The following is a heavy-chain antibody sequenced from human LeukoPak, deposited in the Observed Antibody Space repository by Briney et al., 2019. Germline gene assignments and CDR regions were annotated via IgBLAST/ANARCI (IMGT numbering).Heavy chain of an antibody. Sequence: GGSLRLSCAASGYFFGGYSMEWVRQAPGKGLEWVSSMDASSTYIYYADSVRGRFTISRDNAQNSLYLQMDSLRAEDTAVYYCARDEGYCSNLNCHAYMSIWGKGTTVTVSS. J-gene: IGHJ6*03. CDR1: GYFFGGYS. D-gene: IGHD2-2*01. CDR3: ARDEGYCSNLNCHAYMSI. CDR2: MDASSTYI. V-gene: IGHV3-21*01.